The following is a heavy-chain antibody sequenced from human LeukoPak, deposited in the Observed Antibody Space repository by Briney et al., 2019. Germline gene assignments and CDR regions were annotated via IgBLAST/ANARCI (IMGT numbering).Heavy chain of an antibody. D-gene: IGHD3-22*01. J-gene: IGHJ4*02. Sequence: ASVKVSCKTSGYTFTSYDINWVRQATGQGLEWMGWMNPNSGNTGYAQKFQGRVTMTRNTSLSTAYIELSSLRSDDTAMYYCARAMDSSGFYPSWYWGQGTLVTVSS. CDR1: GYTFTSYD. CDR3: ARAMDSSGFYPSWY. V-gene: IGHV1-8*01. CDR2: MNPNSGNT.